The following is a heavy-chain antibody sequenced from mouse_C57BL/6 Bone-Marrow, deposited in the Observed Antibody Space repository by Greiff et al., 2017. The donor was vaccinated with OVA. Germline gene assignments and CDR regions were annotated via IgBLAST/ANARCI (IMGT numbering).Heavy chain of an antibody. J-gene: IGHJ2*01. Sequence: EVKLMESGGGLVKPGGSLKLSCAASGFTFSDYGMHWVRQAPEKGLEWVAFISSGSSTIYYADTVKGRFTISRDNAKNTLFLQMTSLRSEDTAMYYCARYSNFDYWGQGTTLTVSS. D-gene: IGHD2-5*01. CDR2: ISSGSSTI. CDR1: GFTFSDYG. CDR3: ARYSNFDY. V-gene: IGHV5-17*01.